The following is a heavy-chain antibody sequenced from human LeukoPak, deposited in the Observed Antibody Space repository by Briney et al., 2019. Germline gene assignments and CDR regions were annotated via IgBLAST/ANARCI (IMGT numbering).Heavy chain of an antibody. CDR2: ISSSSSYI. CDR1: GFTFSSYS. V-gene: IGHV3-21*01. Sequence: GGSLRLSCAASGFTFSSYSMNWVRQAPGKGLEWVSSISSSSSYIYYADSVKGRFTISRGNAKNSLYLQMNSLRAEDTAVYYCARDYPGSPSSDAFDIWGQGTMVTASS. J-gene: IGHJ3*02. CDR3: ARDYPGSPSSDAFDI. D-gene: IGHD3-16*02.